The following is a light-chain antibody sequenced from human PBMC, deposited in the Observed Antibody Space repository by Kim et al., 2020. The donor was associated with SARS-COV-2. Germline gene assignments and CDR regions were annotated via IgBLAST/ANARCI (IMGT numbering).Light chain of an antibody. CDR2: EDS. V-gene: IGLV6-57*02. CDR3: QSYDNGNQV. J-gene: IGLJ3*02. CDR1: SGSIARND. Sequence: GKTITIYCTGSSGSIARNDVQWYQQRPGSAPTTVIYEDSKRPSGVPDRFSGSIDTASNSASLTIAGLKTEDEADYYCQSYDNGNQVFGGGTQLTVL.